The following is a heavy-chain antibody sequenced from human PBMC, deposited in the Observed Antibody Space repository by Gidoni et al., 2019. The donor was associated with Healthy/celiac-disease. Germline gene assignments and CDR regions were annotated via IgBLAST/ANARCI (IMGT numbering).Heavy chain of an antibody. V-gene: IGHV1-69*02. Sequence: QVQLVQSGAEVKKPGSSVKVSCKASGGTFSSYTISWVRQAPGQGLEWMGRIIHSLGIANYAQKFQGRVTITAEKSTSTAYMELSSLRSEDTAVYYCARGDDYGGNSVINWGQGTLVTVSS. CDR2: IIHSLGIA. J-gene: IGHJ4*02. D-gene: IGHD4-17*01. CDR1: GGTFSSYT. CDR3: ARGDDYGGNSVIN.